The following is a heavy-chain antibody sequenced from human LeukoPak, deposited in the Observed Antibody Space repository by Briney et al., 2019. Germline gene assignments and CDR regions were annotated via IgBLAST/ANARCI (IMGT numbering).Heavy chain of an antibody. D-gene: IGHD2-2*01. V-gene: IGHV3-23*01. CDR1: GFAFSSNA. J-gene: IGHJ5*02. Sequence: GGSLRFSCAAAGFAFSSNALSWVRQAPGEGLDWVSSISVSSTTYYLDSVKGRFTISRDNSNNTLYLQMNSLRAEDTAAYYCARPYCSSTSCSPAPWGQGTLVTVSS. CDR3: ARPYCSSTSCSPAP. CDR2: ISVSSTT.